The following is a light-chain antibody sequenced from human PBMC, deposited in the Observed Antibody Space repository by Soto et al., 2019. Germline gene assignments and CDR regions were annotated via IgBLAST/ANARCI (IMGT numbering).Light chain of an antibody. J-gene: IGKJ4*01. CDR1: QSVSNNY. CDR3: QQYASSPPLT. V-gene: IGKV3-20*01. Sequence: IVLSQGAGTMAVCAGERASLSCRGSQSVSNNYLAWYQQKPGQAPRLLIYGASNRATGIPDRFSGSGSGTDFTLSISRLEPEDFAVYYCQQYASSPPLTVGGGTKVDIK. CDR2: GAS.